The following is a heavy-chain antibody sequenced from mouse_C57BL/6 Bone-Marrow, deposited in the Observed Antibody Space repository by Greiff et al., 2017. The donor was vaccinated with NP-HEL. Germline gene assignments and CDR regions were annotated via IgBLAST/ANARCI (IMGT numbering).Heavy chain of an antibody. CDR3: ARNLAGTLLDY. CDR2: IDPSDSET. J-gene: IGHJ2*01. V-gene: IGHV1-52*01. CDR1: GYTFTSYW. D-gene: IGHD4-1*01. Sequence: VQLQQPGAELVRPGSSVKLSCKASGYTFTSYWMHWVKQRPIQGLEWIGNIDPSDSETHYNQKFKDKATLTVDKSSSTAYMQLSSLTSEDSAVYYCARNLAGTLLDYWGQGTTLTVSS.